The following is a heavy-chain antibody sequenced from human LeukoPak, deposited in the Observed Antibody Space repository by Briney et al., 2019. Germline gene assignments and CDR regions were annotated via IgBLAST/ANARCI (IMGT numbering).Heavy chain of an antibody. Sequence: PGGSLRLSCAASGFTFSSYWMSWVRQAPGKWLEWVSAVDGGGGSTYYADSVKGRFTISRDNSKNTLFLQMNSLRADDTAVYYCAKKAFSTGWTYFDYWGQGLLVTVSS. CDR1: GFTFSSYW. CDR2: VDGGGGST. V-gene: IGHV3-23*01. J-gene: IGHJ4*02. D-gene: IGHD6-19*01. CDR3: AKKAFSTGWTYFDY.